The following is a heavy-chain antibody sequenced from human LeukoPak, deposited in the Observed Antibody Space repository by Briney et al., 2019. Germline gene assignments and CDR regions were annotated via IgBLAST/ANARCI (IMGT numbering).Heavy chain of an antibody. D-gene: IGHD3-22*01. CDR3: ARDTMPELYYYDSSGSFDY. CDR2: IYYSGST. J-gene: IGHJ4*02. V-gene: IGHV4-39*07. CDR1: GGSISSSSYS. Sequence: PSETLSLTCTVSGGSISSSSYSWGWIRQPPGKGLEWIGSIYYSGSTYYNPSLKSRVTISVDTSKNQFSLKLSSVTAADTAVYYCARDTMPELYYYDSSGSFDYWGQGTLVTVSS.